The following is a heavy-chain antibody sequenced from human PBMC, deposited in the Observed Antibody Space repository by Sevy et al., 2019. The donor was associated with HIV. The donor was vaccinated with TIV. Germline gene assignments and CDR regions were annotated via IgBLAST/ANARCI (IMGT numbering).Heavy chain of an antibody. CDR3: NTDYGRDPLIHFDY. J-gene: IGHJ4*02. CDR1: GFTFSNTR. D-gene: IGHD1-26*01. Sequence: GGSLRLSCVLSGFTFSNTRMSWVRQAPGKGLEWVGRIKTKTEGGTTDYGEPVKVRITISRDDSRNKLYLQMNSLRTEDTAVYYCNTDYGRDPLIHFDYWGQGTLVTVSS. V-gene: IGHV3-15*05. CDR2: IKTKTEGGTT.